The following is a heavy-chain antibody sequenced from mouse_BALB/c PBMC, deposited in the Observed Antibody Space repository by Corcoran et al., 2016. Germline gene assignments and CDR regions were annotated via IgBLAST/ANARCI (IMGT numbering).Heavy chain of an antibody. D-gene: IGHD2-1*01. Sequence: QIQLVQFGPQRNNPGETIMISSKASCYTFTNYGMNWVKQAPGTGLKWMGWINTYTGEPTYADDFKGRFAFSLETAASTAYLQINNLKNEDTATYFCASGNYTLDYWGQGTSVTVSS. CDR1: CYTFTNYG. CDR2: INTYTGEP. J-gene: IGHJ4*01. V-gene: IGHV9-3-1*01. CDR3: ASGNYTLDY.